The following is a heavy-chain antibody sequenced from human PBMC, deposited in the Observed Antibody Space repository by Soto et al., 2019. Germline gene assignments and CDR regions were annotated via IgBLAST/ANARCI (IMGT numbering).Heavy chain of an antibody. D-gene: IGHD2-15*01. CDR2: IIPILGIA. CDR1: GGTFSSYT. Sequence: ASVKVSCKASGGTFSSYTISWVRQAPGQGLEWMGRIIPILGIANYAQKFQGRVTITADKSTSTAYMELSSLRSEDTAVYYCARDVPNCSGGSCYPTDAFDIWGQGTMVTVSS. J-gene: IGHJ3*02. V-gene: IGHV1-69*04. CDR3: ARDVPNCSGGSCYPTDAFDI.